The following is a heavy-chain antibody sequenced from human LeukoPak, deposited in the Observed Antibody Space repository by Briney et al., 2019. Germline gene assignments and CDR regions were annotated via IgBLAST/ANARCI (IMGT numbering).Heavy chain of an antibody. CDR3: ARDAPAAPYYYYYYYMDV. CDR1: GFTFSDYY. CDR2: ISSSGSTI. D-gene: IGHD2-2*01. Sequence: GGSLRLSCAASGFTFSDYYMSWIRQAPGKGLEWVSYISSSGSTIYYADSVKGRFIISRDNAKNSLYLQMNSLRAEDTAVYYCARDAPAAPYYYYYYYMDVWGKGTTVTVSS. J-gene: IGHJ6*03. V-gene: IGHV3-11*01.